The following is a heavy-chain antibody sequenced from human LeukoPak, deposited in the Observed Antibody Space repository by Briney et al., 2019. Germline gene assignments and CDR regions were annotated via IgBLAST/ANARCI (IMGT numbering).Heavy chain of an antibody. J-gene: IGHJ1*01. V-gene: IGHV3-23*01. D-gene: IGHD2-8*01. CDR2: ISGGGGST. Sequence: AGGSLRLSCAASGFTFTSYAMSWVRQAPGTGLEWVSSISGGGGSTYYADSVKGRFTISRDNSKNTLYLQMNSLRAEDTAVYYCAKDLPNPGTSRHFQYWGQGTLVTVSS. CDR1: GFTFTSYA. CDR3: AKDLPNPGTSRHFQY.